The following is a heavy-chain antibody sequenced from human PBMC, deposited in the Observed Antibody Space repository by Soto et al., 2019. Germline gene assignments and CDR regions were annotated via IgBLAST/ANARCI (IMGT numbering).Heavy chain of an antibody. CDR2: ISGGGDAP. D-gene: IGHD3-10*01. CDR1: GFTFINYA. J-gene: IGHJ2*01. V-gene: IGHV3-23*01. CDR3: ARKVPGSTSRPYHWYFDL. Sequence: EVQLLESGGGLVQPGGSLRLSCAGSGFTFINYAMNWVRQAPGKGLEWVSTISGGGDAPFFADSVRGRFTISRDNSKNTVTLQMNNLGVDDTAVYFCARKVPGSTSRPYHWYFDLWGRGTLVTVSS.